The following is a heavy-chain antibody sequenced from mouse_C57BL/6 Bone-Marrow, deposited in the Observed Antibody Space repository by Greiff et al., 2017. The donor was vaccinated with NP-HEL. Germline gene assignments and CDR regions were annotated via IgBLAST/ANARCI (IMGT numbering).Heavy chain of an antibody. D-gene: IGHD1-2*01. CDR1: GYTFTSYW. V-gene: IGHV1-64*01. CDR2: IHPNSGST. Sequence: QVQLQQSGAELVKPGASVKLSCKASGYTFTSYWMHWVKQRPGQGLEWIGMIHPNSGSTNYNEKFKSKATLTVDKSSSTAYMQLSSLTSEDSAVYYCARRYGGYFDVWGTGTTVTVSS. J-gene: IGHJ1*03. CDR3: ARRYGGYFDV.